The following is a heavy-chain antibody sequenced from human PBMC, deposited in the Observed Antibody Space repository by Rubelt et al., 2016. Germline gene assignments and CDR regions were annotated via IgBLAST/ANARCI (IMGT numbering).Heavy chain of an antibody. J-gene: IGHJ4*02. CDR3: ARSYGYDLGSYFDF. D-gene: IGHD5-12*01. V-gene: IGHV3-7*01. Sequence: EVQLVESGGGLVQPGGSLRLSCAASGFTFSSYWMSWVRQAPGQGLEWVANIKQDGSEKYYVDSVKGRFTISRDNAKNSLYLQMNSLRAEDMAVYYCARSYGYDLGSYFDFWGQGTLVIVSS. CDR2: IKQDGSEK. CDR1: GFTFSSYW.